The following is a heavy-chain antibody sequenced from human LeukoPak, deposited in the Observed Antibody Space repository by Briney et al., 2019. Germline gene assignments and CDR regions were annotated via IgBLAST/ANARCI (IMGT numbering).Heavy chain of an antibody. CDR2: MNPSGDTT. D-gene: IGHD3-9*01. V-gene: IGHV1-46*01. Sequence: GASVKVSCKASGYNFTNYYMHWVRQAPGHGLEWMGIMNPSGDTTTYAEKFQGRITMTRGTSTSTVYTELSSLRSEDTAVYYCARGGALRYFEWFSAYWGQGTLVTVSS. CDR1: GYNFTNYY. CDR3: ARGGALRYFEWFSAY. J-gene: IGHJ4*02.